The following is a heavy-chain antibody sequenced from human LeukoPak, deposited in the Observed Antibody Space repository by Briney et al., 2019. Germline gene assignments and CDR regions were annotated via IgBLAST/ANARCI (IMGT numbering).Heavy chain of an antibody. Sequence: GGSLRLSCAASGFTFSSYWMSWVRQAPGKGLEWVANIKQDGSEKYYVDSVKGRFTISRDNAKNSLYLQMNSLRAEDTVVYYCARDRRDFDWLSSAPLDYWGQGTLVTVSS. CDR1: GFTFSSYW. D-gene: IGHD3-9*01. V-gene: IGHV3-7*01. J-gene: IGHJ4*02. CDR3: ARDRRDFDWLSSAPLDY. CDR2: IKQDGSEK.